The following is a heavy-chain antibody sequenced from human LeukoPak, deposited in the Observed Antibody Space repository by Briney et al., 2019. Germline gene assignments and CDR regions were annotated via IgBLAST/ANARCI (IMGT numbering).Heavy chain of an antibody. CDR3: ARGPGGIAAAGYYFDY. CDR2: IYYSGST. D-gene: IGHD6-13*01. Sequence: PSETLSLTCTVSGGSISSYYWSWIRQPPGKGLEWIGYIYYSGSTNYNPSLKSRVTISVDTSKNQFSLKLSSVTAADTAVYYCARGPGGIAAAGYYFDYWGQETLVTVSS. V-gene: IGHV4-59*01. CDR1: GGSISSYY. J-gene: IGHJ4*02.